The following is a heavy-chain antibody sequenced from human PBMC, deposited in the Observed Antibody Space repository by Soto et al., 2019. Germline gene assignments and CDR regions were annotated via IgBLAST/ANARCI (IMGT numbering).Heavy chain of an antibody. V-gene: IGHV4-4*02. Sequence: QVRLQESGPGLVQPSGTLSLSCVVSGVSIGSNYYWGWVRQPPGKGLEWLGDMSHIGSVNYNPSLKSRVTISMDKSPNPFSLKLDSMPAADTAVYYCARSLGWYAVDYWGQGTLVIVSS. CDR2: MSHIGSV. J-gene: IGHJ4*02. CDR1: GVSIGSNYY. CDR3: ARSLGWYAVDY. D-gene: IGHD6-19*01.